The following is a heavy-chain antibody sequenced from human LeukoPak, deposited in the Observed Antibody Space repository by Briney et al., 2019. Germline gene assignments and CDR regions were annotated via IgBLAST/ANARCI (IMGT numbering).Heavy chain of an antibody. J-gene: IGHJ4*02. Sequence: GGSLRLSCAASGFTFSSYSMNWVRQAPGKGLEWVSYISSSSSTIYYADSVKGRFTISRDNAKNSLYLQMNSLRAEDTAVYYCARDVRDLVFDYWGQGTLVTVSS. V-gene: IGHV3-48*01. CDR3: ARDVRDLVFDY. CDR2: ISSSSSTI. CDR1: GFTFSSYS. D-gene: IGHD6-13*01.